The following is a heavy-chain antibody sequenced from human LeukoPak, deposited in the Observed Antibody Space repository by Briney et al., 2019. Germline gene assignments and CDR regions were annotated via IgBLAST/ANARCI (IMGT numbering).Heavy chain of an antibody. CDR1: GDSISSYY. CDR2: IYNSGRT. V-gene: IGHV4-59*01. Sequence: PSETLSLTCTVSGDSISSYYWSWIRQPPGKGLEWICYIYNSGRTNYNPSLKSRVTISVDTSKNQFSLRLRSVTAADTAVYYCARGHSNCSPTSCYFPSDYWGQGTLVTVSS. J-gene: IGHJ4*02. CDR3: ARGHSNCSPTSCYFPSDY. D-gene: IGHD2-2*01.